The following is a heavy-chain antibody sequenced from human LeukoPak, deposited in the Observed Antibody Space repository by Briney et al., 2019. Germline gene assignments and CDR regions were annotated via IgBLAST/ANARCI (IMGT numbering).Heavy chain of an antibody. Sequence: ASVKVSCKASGYTFTSYGISWVRQAPGQGLEWMGWISAYNGNTNYAQKFQGRVTMTRNTSISTAYMELSSLRSEDTAVYYCARRVSSSWYWFDPWGQGTLVTVSS. J-gene: IGHJ5*02. CDR1: GYTFTSYG. CDR2: ISAYNGNT. CDR3: ARRVSSSWYWFDP. D-gene: IGHD6-13*01. V-gene: IGHV1-18*01.